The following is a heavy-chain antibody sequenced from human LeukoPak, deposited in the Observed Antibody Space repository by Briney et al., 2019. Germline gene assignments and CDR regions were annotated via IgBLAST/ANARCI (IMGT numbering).Heavy chain of an antibody. CDR1: GSTFTSYG. D-gene: IGHD5-18*01. CDR3: ARDYTAMASTEAFDI. J-gene: IGHJ3*02. V-gene: IGHV1-18*01. Sequence: GASVKVSCKASGSTFTSYGISWVRQAPGQGLEWMGWISAYNGKTNYAQKLPGRVTMTTDTSTSTAYMELRSLRSDDTAVYYCARDYTAMASTEAFDIWGQGTMVTVSS. CDR2: ISAYNGKT.